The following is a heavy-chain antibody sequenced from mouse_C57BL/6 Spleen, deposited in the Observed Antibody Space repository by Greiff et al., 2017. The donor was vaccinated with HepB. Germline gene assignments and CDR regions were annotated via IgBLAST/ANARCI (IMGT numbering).Heavy chain of an antibody. V-gene: IGHV1-55*01. CDR1: GYTFTSYW. Sequence: QVQLQQPGAELVKPGASVKMSCKASGYTFTSYWITWVKQRPGQGLEWIGDIYPGSGSTNYNEKFKSKATLTVDTSSSTAYMQLSSLTSEDSAVYYCARTLYYYGSSLYYFDYWGQGTTLTVSS. CDR2: IYPGSGST. D-gene: IGHD1-1*01. CDR3: ARTLYYYGSSLYYFDY. J-gene: IGHJ2*01.